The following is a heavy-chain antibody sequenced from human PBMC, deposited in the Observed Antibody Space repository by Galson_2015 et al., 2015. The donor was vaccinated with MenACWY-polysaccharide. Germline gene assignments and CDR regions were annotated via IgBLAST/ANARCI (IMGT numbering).Heavy chain of an antibody. J-gene: IGHJ5*02. CDR1: GFTFTNYA. V-gene: IGHV3-15*01. CDR2: INSKSDGGAA. D-gene: IGHD2-15*01. Sequence: SLRLSCAASGFTFTNYAMNWVRQAPGKGLEWVGLINSKSDGGAADYAAPVKGRFSISRDNSKNMVYLQMNSLRAEDTAIYYCAKANSGGICTSGWACWFDPWGQGPLVIVSS. CDR3: AKANSGGICTSGWACWFDP.